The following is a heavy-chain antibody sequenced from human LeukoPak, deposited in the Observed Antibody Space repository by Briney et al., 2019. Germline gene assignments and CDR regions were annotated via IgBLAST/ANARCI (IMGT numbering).Heavy chain of an antibody. CDR1: GYTFTGYY. J-gene: IGHJ3*02. V-gene: IGHV1-2*02. D-gene: IGHD6-19*01. CDR2: INPNSGGT. CDR3: ARERGTLAVAGDAFDI. Sequence: GASVKVSCKASGYTFTGYYMHWERQAPGEGLEWMGWINPNSGGTKYAQKFQGRVTMTRDTSINTAYMEVRRLTSDDTAVYYCARERGTLAVAGDAFDIWGQGTMVTVSS.